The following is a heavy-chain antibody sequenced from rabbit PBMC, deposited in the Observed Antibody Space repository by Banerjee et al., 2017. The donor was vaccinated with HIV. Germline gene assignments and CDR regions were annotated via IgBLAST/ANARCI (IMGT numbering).Heavy chain of an antibody. CDR1: GFDFSSYY. V-gene: IGHV1S7*01. CDR2: IDPVFGST. Sequence: QLKESGGGLVQPGGSLKLSCKASGFDFSSYYMSWVRQAPGKGLEWIGYIDPVFGSTYYASWVNGRFTISSHNAQNTLYLQLNSLTAADTATYFCARGDMGYSYDDYGEGYYYGMDLWGPGTLVTVS. J-gene: IGHJ6*01. D-gene: IGHD2-1*01. CDR3: ARGDMGYSYDDYGEGYYYGMDL.